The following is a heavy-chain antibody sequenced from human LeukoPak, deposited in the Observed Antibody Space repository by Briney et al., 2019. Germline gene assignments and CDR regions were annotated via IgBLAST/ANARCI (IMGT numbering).Heavy chain of an antibody. V-gene: IGHV3-30*03. CDR3: ARDLKRGYSSGRYSWSTGSSNDY. CDR2: ISYDGSHK. J-gene: IGHJ4*02. CDR1: GFIFSSYG. D-gene: IGHD6-19*01. Sequence: GGSLRLSCAASGFIFSSYGMHWVRQAPGKGLEWVAIISYDGSHKYYADSVKGRFTISRDNSKNTLYLQMNSLRAEDTAVYYCARDLKRGYSSGRYSWSTGSSNDYWGQGTLVTVSS.